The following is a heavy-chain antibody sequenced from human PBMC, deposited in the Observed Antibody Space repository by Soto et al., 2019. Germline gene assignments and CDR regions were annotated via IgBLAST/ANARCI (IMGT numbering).Heavy chain of an antibody. J-gene: IGHJ6*04. CDR1: GFTFSNYW. V-gene: IGHV3-74*01. Sequence: EVQLVESGGGLLQPRGSLTLSCTASGFTFSNYWMHWVRTAPGKGLVWVSRPKSDGSVTSYTDSVKGRFTISIDNAYNTLYLQLSNMRAEDTAVYYLARGGFDCFPVRMDVWGKGPPVIVSS. D-gene: IGHD4-17*01. CDR2: PKSDGSVT. CDR3: ARGGFDCFPVRMDV.